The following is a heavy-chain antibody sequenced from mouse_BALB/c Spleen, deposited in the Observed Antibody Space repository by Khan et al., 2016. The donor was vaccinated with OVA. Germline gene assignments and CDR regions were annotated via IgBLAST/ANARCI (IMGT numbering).Heavy chain of an antibody. V-gene: IGHV5-4*02. Sequence: EVELVESGGGLMKPGGSLKLSCAASGFTLSDYYMYWVRQTPEQRLEWVATISAINSHIYYPDNVKGRFPISRDNAKNNLYLQMKCPKSEDTAMNYCIRGYYGDPFAYWGQGTLVTVSA. J-gene: IGHJ3*01. CDR2: ISAINSHI. CDR3: IRGYYGDPFAY. CDR1: GFTLSDYY. D-gene: IGHD2-13*01.